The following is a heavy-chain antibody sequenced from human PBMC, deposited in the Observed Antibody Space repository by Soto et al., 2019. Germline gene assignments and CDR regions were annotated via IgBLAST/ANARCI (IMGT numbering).Heavy chain of an antibody. J-gene: IGHJ6*02. CDR2: MYYSGST. Sequence: QLQLQESGPGLVKPSETLSLTCTVSGGSISSSTYYWGWIRQPPGKGLEWIGSMYYSGSTQYNPSLKSRVTISVDKSKNQFSLKLSSVTAADTAVYSCARVLLVWFGELFYYYGMDVWGQGTTVTVSS. V-gene: IGHV4-39*01. D-gene: IGHD3-10*01. CDR3: ARVLLVWFGELFYYYGMDV. CDR1: GGSISSSTYY.